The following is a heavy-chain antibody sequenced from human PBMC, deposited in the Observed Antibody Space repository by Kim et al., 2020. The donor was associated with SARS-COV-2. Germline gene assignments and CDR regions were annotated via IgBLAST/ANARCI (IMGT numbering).Heavy chain of an antibody. Sequence: QKFQGRVTRTRDTSTSTGYMELSSLRSEDTAVYYCARDQLLWFGESFIDYWGQGTLVTVSS. CDR3: ARDQLLWFGESFIDY. J-gene: IGHJ4*02. D-gene: IGHD3-10*01. V-gene: IGHV1-46*01.